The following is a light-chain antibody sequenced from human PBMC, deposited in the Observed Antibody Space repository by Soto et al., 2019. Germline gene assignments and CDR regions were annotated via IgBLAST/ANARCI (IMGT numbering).Light chain of an antibody. CDR3: QQYNKYPVT. V-gene: IGKV1D-13*01. Sequence: ALQLTQSPSSLSASVGDRVTITWRASQGIGTTLAWHLQKPGKAPKLLIYDASNLESGVPSRFSGSGSGTDFTLTISSLQPEDSATYYCQQYNKYPVTFGQGTKVEVK. CDR2: DAS. J-gene: IGKJ1*01. CDR1: QGIGTT.